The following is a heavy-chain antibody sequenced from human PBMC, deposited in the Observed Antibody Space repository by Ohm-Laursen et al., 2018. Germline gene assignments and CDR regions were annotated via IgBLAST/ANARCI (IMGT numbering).Heavy chain of an antibody. CDR3: ARTGYSSTWGYYFNS. V-gene: IGHV4-4*07. J-gene: IGHJ4*02. Sequence: TLSLTCTVSSDYITNSYWNWIRQPAGKGLEWIGRIFASGSTSYNPSPKSRVTMSLDTSKNQFSLKLSSVTATDTAVYYCARTGYSSTWGYYFNSWGQGTLVTVSS. D-gene: IGHD2-2*01. CDR2: IFASGST. CDR1: SDYITNSY.